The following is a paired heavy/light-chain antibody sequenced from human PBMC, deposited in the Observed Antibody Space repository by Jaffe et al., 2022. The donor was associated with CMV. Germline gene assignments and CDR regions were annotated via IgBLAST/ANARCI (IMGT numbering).Heavy chain of an antibody. J-gene: IGHJ5*02. CDR3: ARNSQYCSGGSCALQWFDP. D-gene: IGHD2-15*01. V-gene: IGHV3-48*03. Sequence: EEQLVEYGGGLVQAGGTLRLACVVSGFTLRNFEMHWVRQAPGKGLEWVSYISNSGSARHYADSVKGRFTISKDSAKNSVFLQMNSLRVEDTATYYCARNSQYCSGGSCALQWFDPWGQGTLVTVSS. CDR2: ISNSGSAR. CDR1: GFTLRNFE.
Light chain of an antibody. CDR2: DTS. CDR3: QEANTFPVT. J-gene: IGKJ5*01. Sequence: DIQLTQSPSFVSASVGDRVTISCRASQDITTWLAWYQQKPGQAPKLLIYDTSTLKSGVPSRFSGSGSGTDFTLTISSLQPEDFADYYCQEANTFPVTFGQGTRLEIK. CDR1: QDITTW. V-gene: IGKV1-12*01.